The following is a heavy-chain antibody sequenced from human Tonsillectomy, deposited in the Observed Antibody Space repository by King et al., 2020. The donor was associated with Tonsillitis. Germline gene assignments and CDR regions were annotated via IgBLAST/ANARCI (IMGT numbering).Heavy chain of an antibody. CDR1: GGSISSYY. V-gene: IGHV4-59*08. Sequence: QLQESGPGLVKPSETLSLTCTVSGGSISSYYWSWIRQPPGKGLEWIGYIYYSGSTNYNPSLKSRVTISVDTSKNQFSLKLSSVTAADTAVYYCARRDSSSWGYYFDYWGQGTLVTVSS. J-gene: IGHJ4*02. CDR2: IYYSGST. D-gene: IGHD6-13*01. CDR3: ARRDSSSWGYYFDY.